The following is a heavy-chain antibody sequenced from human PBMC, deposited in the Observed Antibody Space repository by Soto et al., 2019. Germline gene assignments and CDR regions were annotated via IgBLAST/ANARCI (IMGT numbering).Heavy chain of an antibody. J-gene: IGHJ3*01. CDR1: GFTFSTYW. CDR3: ARDLFLKYSTYWVDAFDF. V-gene: IGHV3-7*05. Sequence: EVQLVESGGGLVQPGGSLRLSCAASGFTFSTYWMTWVRQAPGKGLEWVANINQDGSVQNYVDSVKGRVTISRDNATNSLYLQMNSLRAEDAAVYYCARDLFLKYSTYWVDAFDFWCQGTMVTVSS. CDR2: INQDGSVQ. D-gene: IGHD2-21*01.